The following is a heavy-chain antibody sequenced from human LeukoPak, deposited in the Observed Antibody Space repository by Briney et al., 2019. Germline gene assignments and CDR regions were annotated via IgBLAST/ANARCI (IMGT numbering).Heavy chain of an antibody. J-gene: IGHJ4*02. CDR3: ASLVGDTAMSY. V-gene: IGHV3-30*03. D-gene: IGHD5-18*01. CDR1: GFTFSSYG. CDR2: ISYDGSNK. Sequence: GGSLRLSCAASGFTFSSYGMHWVRQAPGKGLEWVAVISYDGSNKYYADSVKGRFTISRDNSKNTLYLQTNSLRAEDTAVYYCASLVGDTAMSYWGQGTLVTVSS.